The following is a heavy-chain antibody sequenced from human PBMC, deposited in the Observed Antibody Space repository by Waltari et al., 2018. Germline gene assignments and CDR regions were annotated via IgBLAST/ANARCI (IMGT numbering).Heavy chain of an antibody. J-gene: IGHJ3*02. Sequence: EVQLVESGGGLVQPGGSLRLSCAASGFTFSSHAMSWVRQAQGKGVGWVSVISGSGGSTYYAESVKGRFTISRDNYKNTLYLQMNSLRAEDTAVYYCAKEVATEAFDIWGQGTMVTVSS. CDR2: ISGSGGST. CDR3: AKEVATEAFDI. V-gene: IGHV3-23*04. CDR1: GFTFSSHA.